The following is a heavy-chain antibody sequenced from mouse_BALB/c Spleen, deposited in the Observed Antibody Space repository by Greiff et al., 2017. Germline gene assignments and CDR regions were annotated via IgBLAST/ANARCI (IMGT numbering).Heavy chain of an antibody. J-gene: IGHJ4*01. V-gene: IGHV1S56*01. CDR3: ARGTVVNYAMDY. CDR2: IYPGNVNT. D-gene: IGHD1-1*01. Sequence: VQLQQSGPELVKPGASVRISCKASGYTFTSYYIHWVKQRPGQGLEWIGWIYPGNVNTKYNEKFKGKATLTADKSSSTAYMQLSSLTSEDSAVYFCARGTVVNYAMDYWGQGTSVTVSS. CDR1: GYTFTSYY.